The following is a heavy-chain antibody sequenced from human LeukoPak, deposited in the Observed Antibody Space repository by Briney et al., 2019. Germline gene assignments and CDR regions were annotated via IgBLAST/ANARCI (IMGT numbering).Heavy chain of an antibody. V-gene: IGHV1-69*05. CDR1: GGTFSSYA. J-gene: IGHJ3*02. Sequence: SVKVACKASGGTFSSYAISWVRQAPGQGLEWMGGIIPIFGTANYAQKFQGRVTITTDESTSTAYMELSSLRSEDTAVYYCILAYCGGDCYSLVDAFDIWGQGTMVTVSS. CDR2: IIPIFGTA. D-gene: IGHD2-21*02. CDR3: ILAYCGGDCYSLVDAFDI.